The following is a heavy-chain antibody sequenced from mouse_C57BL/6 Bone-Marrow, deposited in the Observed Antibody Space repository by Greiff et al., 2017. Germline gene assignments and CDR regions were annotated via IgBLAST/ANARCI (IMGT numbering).Heavy chain of an antibody. J-gene: IGHJ2*01. CDR1: GFSLTSYA. CDR3: ARYYGSSPYYFDY. Sequence: VHLVESGPGLVAPSQSLSITCTVSGFSLTSYAISWVRQPPGKGLEWLGVIWTGGGTNYNSALKSRLSISKDNSKSQVFLKMNSLQTDDTARYYCARYYGSSPYYFDYWGQGTTLTVSS. CDR2: IWTGGGT. V-gene: IGHV2-9-1*01. D-gene: IGHD1-1*01.